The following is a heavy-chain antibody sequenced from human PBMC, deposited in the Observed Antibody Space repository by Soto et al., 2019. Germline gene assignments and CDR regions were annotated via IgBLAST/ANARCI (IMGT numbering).Heavy chain of an antibody. D-gene: IGHD2-15*01. CDR2: ISGSGGST. CDR1: GFTFSSYA. Sequence: GGSLRLSCAASGFTFSSYAMSWVRQAPGKGLEWVSAISGSGGSTYYADSMKGRFTISRDNSKNTLYLQMNSLRAEDTAVYYCAKGGSVVVAAFGMDVWGQGTTVTVSS. J-gene: IGHJ6*02. V-gene: IGHV3-23*01. CDR3: AKGGSVVVAAFGMDV.